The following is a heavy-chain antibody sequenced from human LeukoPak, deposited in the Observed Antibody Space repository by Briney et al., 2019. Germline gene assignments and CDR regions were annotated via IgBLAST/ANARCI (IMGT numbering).Heavy chain of an antibody. CDR3: AKDPIWWNYFDY. D-gene: IGHD2-8*02. CDR1: GFTFSRHG. CDR2: ISYDGSNK. J-gene: IGHJ4*02. V-gene: IGHV3-30*18. Sequence: PGGSLRLSCAASGFTFSRHGMHWVRQAPGKGLEWVAVISYDGSNKHYADSVKGRFTISRDNSKNTLYLQMNSLRAEDTAVYYCAKDPIWWNYFDYWGQGTLVTVSS.